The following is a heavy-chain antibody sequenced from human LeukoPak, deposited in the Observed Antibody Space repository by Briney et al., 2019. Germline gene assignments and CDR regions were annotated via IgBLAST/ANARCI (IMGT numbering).Heavy chain of an antibody. V-gene: IGHV1-8*01. CDR3: ARGLRVTRGHAFDI. Sequence: ASVKVSCKASGYTFTSYDINWVRQATGQGLEWMGWMNPNSGNTGYAQKFQGRVAMTRNTSISTAYMELSSLRSEDTAVYYCARGLRVTRGHAFDIWGQGTMVTVSS. CDR1: GYTFTSYD. D-gene: IGHD4-23*01. J-gene: IGHJ3*02. CDR2: MNPNSGNT.